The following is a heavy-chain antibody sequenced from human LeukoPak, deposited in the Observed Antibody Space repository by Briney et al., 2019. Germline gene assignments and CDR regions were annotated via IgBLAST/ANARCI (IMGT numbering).Heavy chain of an antibody. J-gene: IGHJ5*02. Sequence: SETLSLTCTVSGGSISSYYWSWIRQPPGKGLEWIGYIYTSGSTNYNPSLRSRVTISVDTSKNQFSLKLSSVTAADTAVYYCARDYSNWFDPWGQGTLVTVSS. V-gene: IGHV4-4*09. D-gene: IGHD4-11*01. CDR3: ARDYSNWFDP. CDR1: GGSISSYY. CDR2: IYTSGST.